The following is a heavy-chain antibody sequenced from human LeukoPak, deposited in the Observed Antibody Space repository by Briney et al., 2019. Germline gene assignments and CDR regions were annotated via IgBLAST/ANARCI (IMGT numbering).Heavy chain of an antibody. D-gene: IGHD6-19*01. CDR3: AKPPGYSSGWLTDY. J-gene: IGHJ4*02. Sequence: GGSLRLSCEASGFTVSSNYMNWVRQAPGKGLEWVSAISGSGGSTYYADSVKGRFTISRDNSKNTLYLQMNSLRAEDTAVYHCAKPPGYSSGWLTDYWGQGTLVTVSS. CDR1: GFTVSSNY. V-gene: IGHV3-23*01. CDR2: ISGSGGST.